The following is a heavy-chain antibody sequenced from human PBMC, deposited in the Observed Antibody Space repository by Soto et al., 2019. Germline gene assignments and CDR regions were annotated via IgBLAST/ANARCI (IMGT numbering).Heavy chain of an antibody. CDR2: IIPIFGTA. CDR3: AREFGGTTFDY. D-gene: IGHD1-7*01. Sequence: GASVKVSCKASGGTFSSYAISCVRQAPGQGLEWMGGIIPIFGTANYAQKFQGRVTITADKSTSTAYMELSSLRSEDTAVYYCAREFGGTTFDYWGQGTLVTVSS. CDR1: GGTFSSYA. V-gene: IGHV1-69*06. J-gene: IGHJ4*02.